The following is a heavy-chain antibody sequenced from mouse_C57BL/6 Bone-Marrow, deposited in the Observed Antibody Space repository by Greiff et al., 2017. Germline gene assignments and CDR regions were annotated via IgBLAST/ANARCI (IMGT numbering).Heavy chain of an antibody. Sequence: VQLQQSGAELVMPGASVKLSCKASGYTFTSYWMHWVKQRPGQGLEWIGEIDPSDSYTNYNQKFKGKSTVTVDKSSSTAYMQLSSLTSEDSAVYYCAISTMIRSFAYWGQGTLVTVSA. V-gene: IGHV1-69*01. J-gene: IGHJ3*01. D-gene: IGHD2-4*01. CDR3: AISTMIRSFAY. CDR1: GYTFTSYW. CDR2: IDPSDSYT.